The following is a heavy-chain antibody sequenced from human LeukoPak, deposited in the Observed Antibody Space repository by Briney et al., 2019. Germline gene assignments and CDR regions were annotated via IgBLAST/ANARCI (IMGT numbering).Heavy chain of an antibody. D-gene: IGHD3-22*01. Sequence: GGSLRLSCAASGFTFSSFEMNWVRQAPGKGLEWISYIGSSGVITYYADSVKGRFTVSRDNAKNSLYLQMVSLRAEDTAVYYCARDVITSPLDCWGQGTLVTVSS. J-gene: IGHJ4*02. CDR3: ARDVITSPLDC. CDR2: IGSSGVIT. V-gene: IGHV3-48*03. CDR1: GFTFSSFE.